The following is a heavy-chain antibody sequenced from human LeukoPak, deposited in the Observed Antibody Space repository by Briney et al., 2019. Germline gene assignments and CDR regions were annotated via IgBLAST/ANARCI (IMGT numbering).Heavy chain of an antibody. CDR2: IKPDGSDK. D-gene: IGHD2-21*02. CDR3: ARDCGGDCWGAFDI. J-gene: IGHJ3*02. V-gene: IGHV3-7*01. Sequence: GGSLRLSCRASGFSFIHSWMTWVRQAPGKGLEWVGNIKPDGSDKYYMDSVKGRFTISKDNAEESLYLQMDSLRAEDTAVYYCARDCGGDCWGAFDIWGQGTMVTVSS. CDR1: GFSFIHSW.